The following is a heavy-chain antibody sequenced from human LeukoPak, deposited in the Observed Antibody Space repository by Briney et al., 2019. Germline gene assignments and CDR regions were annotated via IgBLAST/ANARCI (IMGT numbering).Heavy chain of an antibody. CDR3: ARGGWLQTLNY. D-gene: IGHD5-12*01. J-gene: IGHJ4*02. Sequence: SETLSLTCAVYGGSFSGYYWRWLRQPPGKGVEWIGEINHSGSTNYNPSLKRRVTISVDTSKNQFSLKLSSVTAADTAVYYCARGGWLQTLNYWGQGTLVTVSS. CDR1: GGSFSGYY. CDR2: INHSGST. V-gene: IGHV4-34*01.